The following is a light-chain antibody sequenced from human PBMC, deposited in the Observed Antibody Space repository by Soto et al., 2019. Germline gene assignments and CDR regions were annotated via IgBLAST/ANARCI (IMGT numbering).Light chain of an antibody. V-gene: IGLV2-8*01. CDR3: SSYAGSTKVV. CDR1: SSDVGAYNY. J-gene: IGLJ2*01. CDR2: EVS. Sequence: QSALTQPPSASGSPGQSVTISCTGTSSDVGAYNYVSWYQQHPGKAPKLMIYEVSKRPSGVPDRFSGSKSGNTASLTVSGLQAEEEADYYCSSYAGSTKVVFGGGTKLTVL.